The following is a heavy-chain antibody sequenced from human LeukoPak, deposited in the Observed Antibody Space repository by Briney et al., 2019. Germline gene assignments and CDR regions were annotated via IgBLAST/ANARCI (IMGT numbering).Heavy chain of an antibody. Sequence: SETLSLTRTVSGRSISSGSYYLSWIRQPAGKGLEWIGRIYTSGSTNYNPSLKSRVTISVDPSKNQLSLNLSSVPAADTHVYYCAGMSAGYRSGWYLRYYFDHWGQGTLVSVPS. CDR2: IYTSGST. J-gene: IGHJ4*02. V-gene: IGHV4-61*02. D-gene: IGHD6-19*01. CDR1: GRSISSGSYY. CDR3: AGMSAGYRSGWYLRYYFDH.